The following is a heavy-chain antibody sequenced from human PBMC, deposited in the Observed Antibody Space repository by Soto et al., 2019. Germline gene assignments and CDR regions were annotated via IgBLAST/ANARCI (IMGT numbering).Heavy chain of an antibody. D-gene: IGHD3-10*01. Sequence: QVQLQESGPGLVKPSETLSLTCTVSGGSISSYYWSWIRQPPGKGLEWIGYIYYSGSTNYNPSLKSRGTISVDTSKNQFSLKLSSVTAADTAVYYCARDAGDLGYYYYYYGMDVWGQGTTVTVSS. CDR3: ARDAGDLGYYYYYYGMDV. CDR1: GGSISSYY. J-gene: IGHJ6*02. V-gene: IGHV4-59*01. CDR2: IYYSGST.